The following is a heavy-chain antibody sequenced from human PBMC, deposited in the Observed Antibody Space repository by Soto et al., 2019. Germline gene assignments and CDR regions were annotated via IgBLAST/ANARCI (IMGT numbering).Heavy chain of an antibody. CDR2: ISGSGGST. D-gene: IGHD5-12*01. J-gene: IGHJ6*02. V-gene: IGHV3-23*01. CDR3: AKYQDPIIVATPRPRLHYYYYGMDV. Sequence: EVQLLESGGGLVQPGGSLRLSCAASGFTFSSYAMSWVRQAPGKGLEWASAISGSGGSTYYADSVKGRFTISRDNSKNTLYLQMNSLRAEDTAVYYCAKYQDPIIVATPRPRLHYYYYGMDVWGQGTTVTVSS. CDR1: GFTFSSYA.